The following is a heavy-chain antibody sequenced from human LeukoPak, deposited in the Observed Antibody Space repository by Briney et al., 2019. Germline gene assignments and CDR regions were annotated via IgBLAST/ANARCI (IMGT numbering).Heavy chain of an antibody. D-gene: IGHD2-15*01. V-gene: IGHV1-69*13. J-gene: IGHJ4*02. Sequence: SVKVSCKASGYSFTNYYIHWVRQAPGQGLEWMGGIIPIFGTANYAQKFQGRVTITADESTSTAYMELSSLRSEDTAVYYCARASYCSGGSCYSPFDYWGQGTLVTVSS. CDR2: IIPIFGTA. CDR3: ARASYCSGGSCYSPFDY. CDR1: GYSFTNYY.